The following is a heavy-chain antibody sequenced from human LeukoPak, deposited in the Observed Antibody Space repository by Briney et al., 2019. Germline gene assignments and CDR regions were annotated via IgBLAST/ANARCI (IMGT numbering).Heavy chain of an antibody. CDR2: IYYSGST. V-gene: IGHV4-59*08. D-gene: IGHD3-3*01. CDR3: ARFGYYHGGYYFDY. J-gene: IGHJ4*02. Sequence: SETLSLTCTVSGDSISGYYWSWIRRPPGKQLEWIGHIYYSGSTTYNSSLQSRVTISVDTSKSQFSLRLSSVTAADTALYYCARFGYYHGGYYFDYWGQGTLVSVSS. CDR1: GDSISGYY.